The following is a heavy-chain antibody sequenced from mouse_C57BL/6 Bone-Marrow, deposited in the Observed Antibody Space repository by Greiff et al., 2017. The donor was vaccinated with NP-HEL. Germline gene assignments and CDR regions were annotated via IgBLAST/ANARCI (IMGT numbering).Heavy chain of an antibody. CDR2: ISYDGSN. J-gene: IGHJ2*01. CDR1: GYSITSGYY. V-gene: IGHV3-6*01. CDR3: ARERGHYDGYYLYYFDY. Sequence: EVKLMESGPGLVKPSQSLSLTCSVTGYSITSGYYWNWIRQFPGNKLEWMGYISYDGSNNYNPSLKNRISITRDTSKNQFFLKLNSVTTEDTATYYCARERGHYDGYYLYYFDYWGQGTTLTVSS. D-gene: IGHD2-3*01.